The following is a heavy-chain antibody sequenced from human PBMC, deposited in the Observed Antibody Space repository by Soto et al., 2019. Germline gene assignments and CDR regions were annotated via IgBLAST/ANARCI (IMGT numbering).Heavy chain of an antibody. V-gene: IGHV3-23*01. Sequence: PGGSLRLSCAASGFTFSNYAMSWVRQAPGKGLEWVSAVRGSGDTTYYADSVKGRFTISRDNPKNTLYLQMNSLRTDDTAVYYCAKEGAGVDRWGQGIVVTVSS. J-gene: IGHJ5*02. CDR2: VRGSGDTT. CDR3: AKEGAGVDR. CDR1: GFTFSNYA. D-gene: IGHD1-26*01.